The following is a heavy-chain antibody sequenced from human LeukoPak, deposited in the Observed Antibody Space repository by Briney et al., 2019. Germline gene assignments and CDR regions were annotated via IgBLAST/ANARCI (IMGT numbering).Heavy chain of an antibody. CDR3: ARDSHSVDTATPRGFDP. Sequence: PSETLSLTCPASGDSISIYFSSWIRKPAVSGLQRLGSFHASGSANFNPSLKSRITMSVDTSKNQFSLKLRSVTAADTAVYYCARDSHSVDTATPRGFDPWGQGTLVTVSS. J-gene: IGHJ5*02. CDR2: FHASGSA. D-gene: IGHD2-15*01. CDR1: GDSISIYF. V-gene: IGHV4-4*07.